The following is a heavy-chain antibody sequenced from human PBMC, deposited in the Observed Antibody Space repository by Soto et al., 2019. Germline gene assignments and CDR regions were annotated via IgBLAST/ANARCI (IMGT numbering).Heavy chain of an antibody. Sequence: SETLSLTCTVSGGSISSYYWSWIRQPPGKGLEWIGYIYYSGSTNYNPSLKSRITITVDTSKNQFSLKLSSVTGADTAVYYCARASIPSYYYYMDVWGKGTTVTVSS. V-gene: IGHV4-59*12. J-gene: IGHJ6*03. CDR2: IYYSGST. CDR3: ARASIPSYYYYMDV. CDR1: GGSISSYY.